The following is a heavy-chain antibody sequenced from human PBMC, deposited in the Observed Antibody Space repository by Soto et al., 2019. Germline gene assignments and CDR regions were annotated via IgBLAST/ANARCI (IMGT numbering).Heavy chain of an antibody. CDR2: INPSGGST. J-gene: IGHJ4*02. CDR1: GDALTSYY. D-gene: IGHD6-19*01. CDR3: ARERSSDPNFDY. V-gene: IGHV1-46*03. Sequence: GVPVKVCCKACGDALTSYYMHRVRQAPGQGLEWMGIINPSGGSTSYAQKFQGRVTMTRDTSTSTVYMELSSLRSEDTAVYYCARERSSDPNFDYWGQGTLVTVSS.